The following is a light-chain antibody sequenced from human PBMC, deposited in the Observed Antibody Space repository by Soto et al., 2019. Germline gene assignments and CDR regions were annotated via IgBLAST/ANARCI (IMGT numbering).Light chain of an antibody. CDR2: GAS. V-gene: IGKV3-11*01. CDR3: KQHSHWPPWT. Sequence: EVVLTQSPATLSLSPGERATLSCRASQNIRTFLDWYQQKPGQAPRLLIYGASNRATGIPARFSGSGSGTDFILTISSLESEDFAVYYCKQHSHWPPWTFGQGTRVEI. J-gene: IGKJ1*01. CDR1: QNIRTF.